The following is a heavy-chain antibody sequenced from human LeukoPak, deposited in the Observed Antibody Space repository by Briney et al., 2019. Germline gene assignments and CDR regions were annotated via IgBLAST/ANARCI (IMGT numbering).Heavy chain of an antibody. CDR3: ARRRHYYDSSGYYYQP. CDR1: GASISSYY. V-gene: IGHV4-59*01. Sequence: SETLSLTCTVSGASISSYYWSWIRQPPGKGLEWIGYIYYSGSTNYNPSLKSRVTISVDTSKNQFSLRLSSVTAADTAVYYCARRRHYYDSSGYYYQPWGQGTLVTVSS. CDR2: IYYSGST. D-gene: IGHD3-22*01. J-gene: IGHJ5*02.